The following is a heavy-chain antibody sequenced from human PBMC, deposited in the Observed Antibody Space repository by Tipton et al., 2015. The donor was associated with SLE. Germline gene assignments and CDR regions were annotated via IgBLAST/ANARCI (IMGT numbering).Heavy chain of an antibody. CDR1: GGSIRSYY. D-gene: IGHD3-10*01. CDR2: IYYSGST. J-gene: IGHJ4*02. V-gene: IGHV4-59*01. CDR3: ARVSGGFDY. Sequence: TLSLTCTVSGGSIRSYYWTWIRQPPGKGLEWIGYIYYSGSTKYNPSLKSRVTISVDTSKNQFSLKLSSVTAADTAVYYCARVSGGFDYWGQGTLVTVSS.